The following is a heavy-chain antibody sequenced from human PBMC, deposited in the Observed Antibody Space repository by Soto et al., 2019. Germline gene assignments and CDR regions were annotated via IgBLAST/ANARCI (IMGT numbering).Heavy chain of an antibody. V-gene: IGHV3-48*03. Sequence: EVQLVESGGGLVQPGGSLRLSCAASGFTFSSYEMNWVRQAPGKGLEWVSYISSSGSTIYYADSVKGRFTISRDNAKNSLYLQMNSLRAEDTAVYYCARVSTWNPPDYWGQGTLVTVSS. CDR2: ISSSGSTI. CDR3: ARVSTWNPPDY. J-gene: IGHJ4*02. D-gene: IGHD1-1*01. CDR1: GFTFSSYE.